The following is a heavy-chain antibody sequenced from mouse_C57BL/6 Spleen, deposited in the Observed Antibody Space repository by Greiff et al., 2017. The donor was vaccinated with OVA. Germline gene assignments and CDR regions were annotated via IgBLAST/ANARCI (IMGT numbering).Heavy chain of an antibody. Sequence: QVQLQQSGAELARPGASVKLSCKASGYTFTSYGISWVKQRTGQGLEWIGEIYPRSGNTYYNEKFKGKATLTADKSSSTAYMELRSLTSEDSAVYFCARSYGSSPYCDVWGTGTTVTVSS. CDR2: IYPRSGNT. V-gene: IGHV1-81*01. D-gene: IGHD1-1*01. J-gene: IGHJ1*03. CDR3: ARSYGSSPYCDV. CDR1: GYTFTSYG.